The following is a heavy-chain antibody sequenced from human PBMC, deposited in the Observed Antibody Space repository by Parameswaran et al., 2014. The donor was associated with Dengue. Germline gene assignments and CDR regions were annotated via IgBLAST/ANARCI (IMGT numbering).Heavy chain of an antibody. CDR3: ASRHCNSTSCSGAMDV. Sequence: WVRQAPGQGLEWMGRIMPIFGIGDYAQKFQGRVTITADKSTSTAYMELSSLRSEDTAVYYCASRHCNSTSCSGAMDVWGQGTTVTVSS. D-gene: IGHD2-2*01. J-gene: IGHJ6*02. CDR2: IMPIFGIG. V-gene: IGHV1-69*02.